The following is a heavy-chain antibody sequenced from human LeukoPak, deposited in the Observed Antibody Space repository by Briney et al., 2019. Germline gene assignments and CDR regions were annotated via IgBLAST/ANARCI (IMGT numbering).Heavy chain of an antibody. Sequence: GSSVKVSCKASGGTFSSYAISWVRQAPGQGLEWMGGIIPIFGTANYAQKFQGRVTITADKSTSTAYMELSSLRSEDTAVYYCATSLRNIVVVPAAIFYKSYYYYGMDVWGKGTTVTVSS. D-gene: IGHD2-2*02. V-gene: IGHV1-69*06. J-gene: IGHJ6*04. CDR3: ATSLRNIVVVPAAIFYKSYYYYGMDV. CDR1: GGTFSSYA. CDR2: IIPIFGTA.